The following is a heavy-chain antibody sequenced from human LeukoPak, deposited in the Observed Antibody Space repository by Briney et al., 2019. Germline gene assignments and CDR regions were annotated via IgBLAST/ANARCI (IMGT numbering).Heavy chain of an antibody. CDR3: ARSNDVFDY. Sequence: GGFLRLSCAASGFTFSSYSMNWVRQAPGKGLEWVSSISSSSSYIYYADSVKGRFAISRDNAKNALYLQMNSLRAEDTAVYYCARSNDVFDYWGQGTLVTVSS. J-gene: IGHJ4*02. CDR2: ISSSSSYI. V-gene: IGHV3-21*01. CDR1: GFTFSSYS. D-gene: IGHD1-1*01.